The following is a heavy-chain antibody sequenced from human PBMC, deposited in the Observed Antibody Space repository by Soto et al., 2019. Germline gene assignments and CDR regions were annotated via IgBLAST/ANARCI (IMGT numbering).Heavy chain of an antibody. J-gene: IGHJ4*02. CDR3: ATLPNYYGSGSYYSPDY. Sequence: QVQLQESGPGLVEPSGTLSLTCAVSGGSISSSDWWSWVRQPPGKGLEWIGEIYHSGSTNYNPSLKSRVTISVDKSKNQFSLKLSSVTAADTAVYYCATLPNYYGSGSYYSPDYWGQGTLVTVSS. CDR1: GGSISSSDW. V-gene: IGHV4-4*02. D-gene: IGHD3-10*01. CDR2: IYHSGST.